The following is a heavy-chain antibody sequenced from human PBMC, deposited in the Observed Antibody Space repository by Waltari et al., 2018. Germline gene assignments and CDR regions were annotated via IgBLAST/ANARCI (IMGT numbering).Heavy chain of an antibody. CDR2: IYYSGST. V-gene: IGHV4-59*01. CDR1: GGSISSYY. CDR3: AREATILNWFDP. J-gene: IGHJ5*02. D-gene: IGHD5-12*01. Sequence: QVQLQESGPGLVKPSETLSLTCTVSGGSISSYYWSWIRQPPGKGLEWIGYIYYSGSTNYNPSLKSRVTISVDTSKNQFSLKLSSVTAADTAVYYCAREATILNWFDPWGQGTLVTVSS.